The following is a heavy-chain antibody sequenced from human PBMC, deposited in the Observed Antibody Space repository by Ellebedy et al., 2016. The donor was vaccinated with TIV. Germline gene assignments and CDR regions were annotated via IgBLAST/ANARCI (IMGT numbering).Heavy chain of an antibody. Sequence: GESLKISCAASGFTFSGYSMNWVRQAPGKGLEWVSSISSSSYIYYADSVKGRFTISRDNAKNSLYLQMNSLRAEDTAVYYCARDADGNGGKLNYWGQGALVTVSS. CDR1: GFTFSGYS. J-gene: IGHJ4*02. D-gene: IGHD4-23*01. CDR3: ARDADGNGGKLNY. CDR2: ISSSSYI. V-gene: IGHV3-21*04.